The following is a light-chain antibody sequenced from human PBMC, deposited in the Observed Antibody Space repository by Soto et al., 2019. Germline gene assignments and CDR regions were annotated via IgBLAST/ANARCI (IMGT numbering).Light chain of an antibody. V-gene: IGKV3-11*01. CDR2: DAS. Sequence: EIVLTRSPATLSLSPGERATLSCRASQSVSTYLAWYQQKPGQAPRLLIYDASRRATGIPARFSGSGSGTDFTLTITSLEPEDFAVYYCQQRSKWPPPFGGGTKVEIK. CDR1: QSVSTY. J-gene: IGKJ4*01. CDR3: QQRSKWPPP.